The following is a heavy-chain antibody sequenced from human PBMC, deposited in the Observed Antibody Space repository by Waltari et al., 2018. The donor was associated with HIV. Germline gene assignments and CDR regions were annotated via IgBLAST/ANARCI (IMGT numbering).Heavy chain of an antibody. Sequence: QVQLVQSGAEVKKPGASVKVSCKAFGYTFTSHYLHWVRQAPGQGLEWMGISDASGRSISYAQKFQGRVTMTRYTSSSTVYMDLRSLRSDDSAVYFCARGYSGRGLDVWGQGTTVTVSS. D-gene: IGHD1-26*01. CDR2: SDASGRSI. V-gene: IGHV1-46*01. CDR3: ARGYSGRGLDV. CDR1: GYTFTSHY. J-gene: IGHJ6*02.